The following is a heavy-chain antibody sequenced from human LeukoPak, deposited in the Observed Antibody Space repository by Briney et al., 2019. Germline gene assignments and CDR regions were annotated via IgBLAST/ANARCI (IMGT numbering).Heavy chain of an antibody. J-gene: IGHJ6*03. V-gene: IGHV1-69*13. CDR3: AREYYDSSGYYYAGDYYYYYMGV. CDR1: GGTFSSYA. D-gene: IGHD3-22*01. CDR2: IIPIFGTT. Sequence: SVKVPCKASGGTFSSYAISWVRQAPGQGLEWMGGIIPIFGTTNYAQKFQGRVTITADESTSTAYMELSSLRSEDTAVYYCAREYYDSSGYYYAGDYYYYYMGVRGKGTTVTVSS.